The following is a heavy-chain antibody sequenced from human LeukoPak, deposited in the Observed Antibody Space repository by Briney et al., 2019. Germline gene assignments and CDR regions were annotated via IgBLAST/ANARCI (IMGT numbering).Heavy chain of an antibody. D-gene: IGHD1-26*01. Sequence: GGSLRLSCAASGFTFSSYWMSWVRQAPGKGLEWVANIKQDGSEKYYVDSVKGRFTISRDNAKHSLYLQMNSLRAEDTAVYYCASAIGTAVGAKFDYWGQGTLVTVSS. CDR1: GFTFSSYW. V-gene: IGHV3-7*01. CDR3: ASAIGTAVGAKFDY. J-gene: IGHJ4*02. CDR2: IKQDGSEK.